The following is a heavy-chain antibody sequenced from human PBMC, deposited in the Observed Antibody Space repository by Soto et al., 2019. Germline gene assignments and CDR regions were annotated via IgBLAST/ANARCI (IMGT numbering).Heavy chain of an antibody. CDR1: GGSIISGGYY. D-gene: IGHD3-3*01. J-gene: IGHJ4*02. CDR2: VYYSGST. Sequence: SETLSLTCTVSGGSIISGGYYWSWIRQHPGKGLEWIGYVYYSGSTYYNPSLKSRVTISVDTSKNQFSLKLSSVTAADTAVYYCARVVIDFWSGYYGSYFDYWGQGTLVTVSS. V-gene: IGHV4-31*03. CDR3: ARVVIDFWSGYYGSYFDY.